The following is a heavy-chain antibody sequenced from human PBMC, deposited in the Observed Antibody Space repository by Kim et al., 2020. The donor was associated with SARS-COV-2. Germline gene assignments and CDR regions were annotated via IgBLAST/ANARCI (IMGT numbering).Heavy chain of an antibody. Sequence: VDSVKGRFTISRDNTKKSLYLQMDSLRAEDTAVYYCARESNSYGSGSVDFWGQGALVTVSS. J-gene: IGHJ4*02. D-gene: IGHD3-10*01. V-gene: IGHV3-7*03. CDR3: ARESNSYGSGSVDF.